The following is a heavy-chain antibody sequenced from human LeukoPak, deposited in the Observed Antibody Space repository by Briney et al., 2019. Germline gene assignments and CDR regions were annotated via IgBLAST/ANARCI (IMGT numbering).Heavy chain of an antibody. Sequence: ASVKVSCKASGYTFTSYGISWVRQAPGHGLEWMGWISAYNGNTNYAQKLQGRVTMTTDTSTSTAYMELRSLRSDDTAVYYCARKNYDYGDYYFDYWGQGTLVTVSS. J-gene: IGHJ4*02. D-gene: IGHD4-17*01. CDR1: GYTFTSYG. V-gene: IGHV1-18*01. CDR2: ISAYNGNT. CDR3: ARKNYDYGDYYFDY.